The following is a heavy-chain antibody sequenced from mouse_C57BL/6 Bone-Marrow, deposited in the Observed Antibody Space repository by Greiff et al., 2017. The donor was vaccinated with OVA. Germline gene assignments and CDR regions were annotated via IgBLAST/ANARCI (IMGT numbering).Heavy chain of an antibody. CDR1: GFNIKDDY. CDR2: IDPENGDT. D-gene: IGHD1-1*01. Sequence: VQLQQSGAELVRPGASVKLSCTASGFNIKDDYMHWVKQRPEQGLEWIGWIDPENGDTEYASKFQGKATITADTSSNTAYLQLSSLTSEDTAVYYCTTLITTRGLSYYFDYWGQGTTLTVSS. J-gene: IGHJ2*01. V-gene: IGHV14-4*01. CDR3: TTLITTRGLSYYFDY.